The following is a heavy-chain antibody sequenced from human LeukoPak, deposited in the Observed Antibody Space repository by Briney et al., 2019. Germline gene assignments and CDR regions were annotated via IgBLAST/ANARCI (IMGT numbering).Heavy chain of an antibody. CDR3: ARLKDAVTIFDC. J-gene: IGHJ5*01. CDR2: IKEDVSDK. CDR1: GFTFSNYW. Sequence: GGSLRLSCIASGFTFSNYWMSWVRQAPGKGLEWVASIKEDVSDKYYVDSVKGRFTISRDNTKNSLFVQMSSLRAEDTAVYYCARLKDAVTIFDCWGQGILVTVSS. D-gene: IGHD4-17*01. V-gene: IGHV3-7*01.